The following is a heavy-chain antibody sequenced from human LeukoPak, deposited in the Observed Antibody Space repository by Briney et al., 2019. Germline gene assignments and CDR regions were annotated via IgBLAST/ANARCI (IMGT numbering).Heavy chain of an antibody. CDR3: ARLKSGAFDI. Sequence: PSETLSLTCAVYGGSFSGYYWSWIRQPPGKGLEWIGYIYYSGSTNYNPSLKSRVTISVDTSKNQFSLKLSSVTAADTAVYYCARLKSGAFDIWGQGTMVTVSS. J-gene: IGHJ3*02. D-gene: IGHD3-10*01. CDR2: IYYSGST. CDR1: GGSFSGYY. V-gene: IGHV4-59*08.